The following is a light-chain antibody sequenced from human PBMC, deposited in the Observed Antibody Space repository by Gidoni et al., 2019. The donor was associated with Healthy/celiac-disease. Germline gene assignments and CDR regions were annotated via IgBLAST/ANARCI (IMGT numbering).Light chain of an antibody. CDR2: EVS. J-gene: IGLJ1*01. CDR3: SSYTSSSTLVV. V-gene: IGLV2-14*01. Sequence: QSALTQPASVSGSPGQSITISCPGTSSDVGGYNYVSWYQQHPGKAPKLMIYEVSNRPSGGSNRFSGSKSGNTASLTISGLQAEDEADYYCSSYTSSSTLVVFGTGTKVTVL. CDR1: SSDVGGYNY.